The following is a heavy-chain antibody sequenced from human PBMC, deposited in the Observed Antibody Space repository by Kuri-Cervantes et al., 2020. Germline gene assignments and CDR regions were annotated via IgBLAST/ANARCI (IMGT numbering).Heavy chain of an antibody. J-gene: IGHJ4*02. CDR3: ARERGKEYRDY. CDR1: GFTFTSSA. Sequence: SVKVSCKASGFTFTSSAVQWVRQARGQRLEWIGWIVVGSGNTNYAQKFQERVTITRDMSTSTAYMELSSLRSDDTAVYYCARERGKEYRDYWGQGTLVTVSS. V-gene: IGHV1-58*01. D-gene: IGHD6-6*01. CDR2: IVVGSGNT.